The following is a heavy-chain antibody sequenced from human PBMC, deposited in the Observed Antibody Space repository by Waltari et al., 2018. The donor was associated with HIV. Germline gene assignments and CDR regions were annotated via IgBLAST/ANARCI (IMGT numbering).Heavy chain of an antibody. CDR3: ARAPLVVQAFDL. J-gene: IGHJ3*01. Sequence: EGQLVESAGVLVQPGGSMRLASAATGFTFRTFWMSWVRQAPGKGLEWVANIKQDGSDKYYVDSVKGRFTISRDNAKQFLYLQMNSLRVEDTAIYFCARAPLVVQAFDLWGQGTMVTVAS. V-gene: IGHV3-7*01. D-gene: IGHD1-1*01. CDR1: GFTFRTFW. CDR2: IKQDGSDK.